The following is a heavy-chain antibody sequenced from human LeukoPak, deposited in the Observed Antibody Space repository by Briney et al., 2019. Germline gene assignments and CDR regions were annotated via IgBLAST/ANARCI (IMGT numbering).Heavy chain of an antibody. J-gene: IGHJ4*02. Sequence: GGPLRLSCAASGFSFSTYYVNWVRQAPGKGLEWVSCISSSSTYIFYTDSVRGRFAISRDNAKNSLYLQMNSLRADDTAVYYCVRENHGSFDYWGQGSLVTVSS. CDR3: VRENHGSFDY. D-gene: IGHD1-14*01. CDR2: ISSSSTYI. CDR1: GFSFSTYY. V-gene: IGHV3-21*01.